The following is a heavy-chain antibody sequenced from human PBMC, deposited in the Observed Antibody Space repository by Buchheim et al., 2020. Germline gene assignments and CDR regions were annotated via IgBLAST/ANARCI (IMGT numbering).Heavy chain of an antibody. CDR2: ISYDGSNK. J-gene: IGHJ4*02. D-gene: IGHD6-6*01. CDR3: ARDSLARLGTFDY. Sequence: QVQLVESGGGVVQPGRSLRLSCAASGFTFSSYAMHWVRQAPGKGLEWVAVISYDGSNKYYADSVKGRFTIPRDNSKNTLYLQMNSLRAEDTAVYYCARDSLARLGTFDYWGQGTL. V-gene: IGHV3-30-3*01. CDR1: GFTFSSYA.